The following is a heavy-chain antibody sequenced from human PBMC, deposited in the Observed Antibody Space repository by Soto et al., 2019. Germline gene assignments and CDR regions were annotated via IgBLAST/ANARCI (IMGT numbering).Heavy chain of an antibody. CDR3: ARSVVPAALGL. V-gene: IGHV4-34*01. CDR1: GGSFSGYY. CDR2: VHLAGST. Sequence: QVYLQQWGAGLLKPSETLSLTCAVYGGSFSGYYWSWIRQAPGRGLERIGEVHLAGSTNYSPSLKGRVTTSLDMSKNQCSLMMTSVTAADTAMCSCARSVVPAALGLWGRGTLVTVSS. D-gene: IGHD2-2*01. J-gene: IGHJ2*01.